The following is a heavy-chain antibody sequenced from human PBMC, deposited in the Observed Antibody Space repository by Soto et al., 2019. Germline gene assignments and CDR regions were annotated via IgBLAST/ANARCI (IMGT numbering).Heavy chain of an antibody. Sequence: QVQLQESGPGLVKPSETLSLTCSVSGGSISRYHWSWIRQPAGKGLEWIGRIYTSWLTNYSPSLKSRVPMSVDTSRNQFSLRLTSVTAADTAVYYCARDLEYSYGFDFWGQGALVTVSS. D-gene: IGHD5-18*01. CDR2: IYTSWLT. V-gene: IGHV4-4*07. CDR1: GGSISRYH. J-gene: IGHJ4*02. CDR3: ARDLEYSYGFDF.